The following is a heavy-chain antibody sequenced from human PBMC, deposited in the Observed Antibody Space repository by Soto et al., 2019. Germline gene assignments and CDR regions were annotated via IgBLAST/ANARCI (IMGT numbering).Heavy chain of an antibody. V-gene: IGHV3-49*04. CDR2: IRSKAHGGPT. Sequence: EVQLVESGGGLVQPGRSLRLSCTASGFTFGDYAMSWVRQAPGKGLEWVGFIRSKAHGGPTEYAASVKGRFTISRDDSKSIAYLQMNSLKTEVTAVYYCTFLWFGELSPAWFDPWGQGTLVTVSS. J-gene: IGHJ5*02. D-gene: IGHD3-10*01. CDR1: GFTFGDYA. CDR3: TFLWFGELSPAWFDP.